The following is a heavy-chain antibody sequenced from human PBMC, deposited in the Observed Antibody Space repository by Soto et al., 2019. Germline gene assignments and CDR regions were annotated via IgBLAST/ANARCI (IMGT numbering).Heavy chain of an antibody. D-gene: IGHD3-3*01. CDR3: ARSADYDFWSGYAPTYYYYMDV. J-gene: IGHJ6*03. Sequence: GGSLRLSCAASGFTFSSYAMHWVRQAPGKGLEYVSAISSNGGSTYYANSVKGRFTISRDNSKNTLYLQMGSLRAEDMAVYYCARSADYDFWSGYAPTYYYYMDVWGKGTTVTGSS. CDR2: ISSNGGST. V-gene: IGHV3-64*01. CDR1: GFTFSSYA.